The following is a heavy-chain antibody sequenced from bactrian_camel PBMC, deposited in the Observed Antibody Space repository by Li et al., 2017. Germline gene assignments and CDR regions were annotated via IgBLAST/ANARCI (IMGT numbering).Heavy chain of an antibody. CDR1: GNSVSGYC. J-gene: IGHJ4*01. Sequence: DVQLVESGGGSVQTGGSLTFSCAASGNSVSGYCMGWFRQGPGKGREGVALIFRGGGTTNYADSVKGRFTITHDIAKRTAYLQMDTLKPEDTAEYYCKADLGLGCYPTTWTQHAYLYSGRGTQVTVS. CDR2: IFRGGGTT. D-gene: IGHD1*01. V-gene: IGHV3S40*01.